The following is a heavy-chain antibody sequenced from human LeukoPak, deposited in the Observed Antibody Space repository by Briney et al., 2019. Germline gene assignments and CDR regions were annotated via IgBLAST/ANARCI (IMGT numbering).Heavy chain of an antibody. Sequence: GGSLRLSCAASGFTFSSYGMSWVRQAPGKGLEWVSAISGSGGSTYYADSVKGRFTISRDNSKNTVYLQMNSLRAEDTAVYYCARSRGIPDAFDMWGLGTMVTVSS. CDR3: ARSRGIPDAFDM. D-gene: IGHD2-21*01. CDR1: GFTFSSYG. V-gene: IGHV3-23*01. J-gene: IGHJ3*02. CDR2: ISGSGGST.